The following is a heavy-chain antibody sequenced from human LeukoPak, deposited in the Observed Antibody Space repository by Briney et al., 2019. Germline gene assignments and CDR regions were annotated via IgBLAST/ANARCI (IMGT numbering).Heavy chain of an antibody. Sequence: ASVKVSRKASGYTFTGYYMRWVRQAPGQGLEWMGWINPNSGGTNSAQKFQGRVTMTRDTSISTAYMELSRLRSDDTAVYYCARGGYYDSSGYYYPFDYWGQGTLVTVSS. D-gene: IGHD3-22*01. CDR2: INPNSGGT. CDR1: GYTFTGYY. V-gene: IGHV1-2*02. CDR3: ARGGYYDSSGYYYPFDY. J-gene: IGHJ4*02.